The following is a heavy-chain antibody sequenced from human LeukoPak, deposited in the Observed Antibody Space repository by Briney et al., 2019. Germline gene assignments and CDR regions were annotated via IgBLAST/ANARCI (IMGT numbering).Heavy chain of an antibody. J-gene: IGHJ5*02. Sequence: GGSLRLSCAASGFTFSSYAMSWVRQAPGKGLEWVSTISGSGLSTYYADSVKGRFTISRDNSNNTLYLRMNSLRVEDTAVYYCAKSRVAVAAPRNWFDPWGQGTLVTVSS. V-gene: IGHV3-23*01. CDR2: ISGSGLST. D-gene: IGHD6-19*01. CDR1: GFTFSSYA. CDR3: AKSRVAVAAPRNWFDP.